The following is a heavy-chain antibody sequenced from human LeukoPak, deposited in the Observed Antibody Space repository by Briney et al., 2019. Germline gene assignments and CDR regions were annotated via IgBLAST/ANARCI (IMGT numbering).Heavy chain of an antibody. CDR3: AKNLGSTGSPEV. V-gene: IGHV3-23*01. CDR1: GFTFSNYA. J-gene: IGHJ4*02. Sequence: GGSLRLSCAASGFTFSNYAMSWVRQAPGKGLEWVSALTGSGDSTHYADSVKGRFTVSRDNSKNTLYLQMNSLRAEDTAVYYCAKNLGSTGSPEVWGQGTLVTVS. CDR2: LTGSGDST. D-gene: IGHD3-22*01.